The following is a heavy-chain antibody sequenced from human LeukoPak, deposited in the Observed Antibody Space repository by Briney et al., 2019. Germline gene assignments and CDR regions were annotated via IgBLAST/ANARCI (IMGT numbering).Heavy chain of an antibody. Sequence: GASVKASCKASGYTFTSYDINWVRQATGQGLEWMGWMNPNSGNTGYAQKFQGSVTMTRNTSISTAYMELSSLRSEDTAVYYCARGLETYYDFWSGYLLYYYYGMDVWGQGTTVTVSS. D-gene: IGHD3-3*01. CDR2: MNPNSGNT. CDR1: GYTFTSYD. J-gene: IGHJ6*02. CDR3: ARGLETYYDFWSGYLLYYYYGMDV. V-gene: IGHV1-8*01.